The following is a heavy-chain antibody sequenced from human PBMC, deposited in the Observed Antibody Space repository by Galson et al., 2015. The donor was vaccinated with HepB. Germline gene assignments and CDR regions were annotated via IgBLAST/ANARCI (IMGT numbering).Heavy chain of an antibody. D-gene: IGHD2-15*01. CDR2: INSGGSSI. CDR1: GFTFSDYY. J-gene: IGHJ2*01. V-gene: IGHV3-11*01. CDR3: ASPIVAHSCWYFDL. Sequence: SLRLSCAASGFTFSDYYMSWIRQAPGKGLEWVSYINSGGSSIYYADSVKGRFTISRDNAKNSLYLQMNSLRAEDTAVYYCASPIVAHSCWYFDLWGRGTLVTVSS.